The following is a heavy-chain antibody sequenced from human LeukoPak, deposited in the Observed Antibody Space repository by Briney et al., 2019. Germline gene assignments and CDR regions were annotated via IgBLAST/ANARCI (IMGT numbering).Heavy chain of an antibody. V-gene: IGHV3-21*01. CDR3: ARDLKPVVSGSYASLWY. D-gene: IGHD3-10*01. CDR1: GFTFSSYS. Sequence: PGGSLRLSCAASGFTFSSYSMNWVRQAPGKGLEWVSSISSSSSYIYYADSVKGRFTISRDNAKNSLYLQMNSLRAEDTAVYYCARDLKPVVSGSYASLWYWGQGPWSPSPQ. J-gene: IGHJ4*02. CDR2: ISSSSSYI.